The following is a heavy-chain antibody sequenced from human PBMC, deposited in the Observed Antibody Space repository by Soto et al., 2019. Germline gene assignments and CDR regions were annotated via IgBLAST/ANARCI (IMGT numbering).Heavy chain of an antibody. J-gene: IGHJ6*01. D-gene: IGHD3-3*01. CDR3: ARDSKAIFGVVGSYYGMEV. CDR1: GYTFTGHY. Sequence: ASVKVSCKASGYTFTGHYMHWVRQAGGQGLEWMGWINPNSGGTNYAQKFQGRVTMTRDTSISKAYMELSRLRSDDAAVYYCARDSKAIFGVVGSYYGMEVLGQGTTFIVS. CDR2: INPNSGGT. V-gene: IGHV1-2*02.